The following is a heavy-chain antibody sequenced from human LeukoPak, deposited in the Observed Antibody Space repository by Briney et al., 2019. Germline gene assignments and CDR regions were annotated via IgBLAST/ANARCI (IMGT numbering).Heavy chain of an antibody. Sequence: SETLSLTCGVYGGSFSGYYWSWIRQPPGKRLEWIGEINHSGNTNYNPSLKSRVTMSVGTSKNLFSLILTSVSAADTAVYYCARVSSSWYQDWYFDLWGRGTLVTVSS. D-gene: IGHD6-13*01. J-gene: IGHJ2*01. CDR1: GGSFSGYY. CDR3: ARVSSSWYQDWYFDL. CDR2: INHSGNT. V-gene: IGHV4-34*01.